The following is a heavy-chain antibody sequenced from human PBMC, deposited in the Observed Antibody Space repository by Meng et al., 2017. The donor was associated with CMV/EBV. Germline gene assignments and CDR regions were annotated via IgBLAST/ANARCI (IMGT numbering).Heavy chain of an antibody. CDR1: GFTFSSYA. Sequence: GESLKISCAASGFTFSSYAMHWVRQAPGKRLEWVAVISYDGSNKYYADSVKGRFTISRDNSKNTLYLQMNSLRAEDTAVYYCARDQFMYSSSFGGMDVWGQGTTVTVSS. CDR3: ARDQFMYSSSFGGMDV. D-gene: IGHD6-6*01. J-gene: IGHJ6*02. CDR2: ISYDGSNK. V-gene: IGHV3-30*04.